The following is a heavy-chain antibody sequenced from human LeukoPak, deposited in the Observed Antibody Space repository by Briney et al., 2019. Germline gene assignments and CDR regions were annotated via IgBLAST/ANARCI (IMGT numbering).Heavy chain of an antibody. CDR3: ARVEYSSSSHYYYYYMDV. CDR2: IYYSGST. CDR1: GGSISSYY. J-gene: IGHJ6*03. Sequence: SETLSLTCTVSGGSISSYYWSWIRQPPGKGLEWIGYIYYSGSTNYNPSLKSRVTISVDTSKNQFSLKLSSVTAADTAVYYCARVEYSSSSHYYYYYMDVWGKGTTVTVSS. D-gene: IGHD6-6*01. V-gene: IGHV4-59*01.